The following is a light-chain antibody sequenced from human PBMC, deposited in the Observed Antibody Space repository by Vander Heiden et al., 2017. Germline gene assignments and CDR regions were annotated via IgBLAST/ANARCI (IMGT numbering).Light chain of an antibody. CDR3: QSYDSSNWV. V-gene: IGLV6-57*01. J-gene: IGLJ3*02. CDR2: DDK. Sequence: NFMLPQPHSVSESPGKTVTISCTRSSGSIASNYVQWYRQRPGSSPTTVIFDDKQRPSGVPDRFSGSIDRSSNSASLTISGLKTEDEADYYCQSYDSSNWVFGGGTKLTVL. CDR1: SGSIASNY.